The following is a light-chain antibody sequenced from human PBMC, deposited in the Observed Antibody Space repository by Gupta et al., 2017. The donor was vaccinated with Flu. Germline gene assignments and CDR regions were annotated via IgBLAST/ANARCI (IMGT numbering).Light chain of an antibody. CDR1: QSVGSY. CDR2: DAS. Sequence: EIVLTQSPETLSLSPGERATLSCRASQSVGSYLAWYQQKPGQPPRLLIYDASNRATGIPARFSGSGSGTDFTLTISSLEPEDFAVYYCQQRYNWPTFGGGTKVEIK. V-gene: IGKV3-11*01. J-gene: IGKJ4*01. CDR3: QQRYNWPT.